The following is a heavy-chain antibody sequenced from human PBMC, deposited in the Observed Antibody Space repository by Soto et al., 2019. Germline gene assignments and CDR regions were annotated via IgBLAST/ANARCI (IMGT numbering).Heavy chain of an antibody. D-gene: IGHD6-19*01. J-gene: IGHJ5*02. CDR2: INPNSGGT. Sequence: ASVKVSCKASGYTFTGYYMHWVRQAPGQGLEWMGWINPNSGGTNYAQKFQGRVTMTRDTSISTAYMELSRLRSDDTAVYYCAEDKERYSSGWYCFDPWGQGTLVTVSS. CDR1: GYTFTGYY. CDR3: AEDKERYSSGWYCFDP. V-gene: IGHV1-2*02.